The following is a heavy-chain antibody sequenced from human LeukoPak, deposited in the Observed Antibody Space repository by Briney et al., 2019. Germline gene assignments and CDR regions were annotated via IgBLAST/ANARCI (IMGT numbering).Heavy chain of an antibody. CDR3: ARTDYYDSSGYFDY. D-gene: IGHD3-22*01. V-gene: IGHV1-2*02. CDR1: GGTFSSYA. J-gene: IGHJ4*02. Sequence: ASVKVSCKASGGTFSSYAISWVRQAPGQGLEWMGWINPKSGGTNYAQKFQGRVTMTRDTSISSAYMELSRLRSDDTAVYYCARTDYYDSSGYFDYWGQGTLVTVSS. CDR2: INPKSGGT.